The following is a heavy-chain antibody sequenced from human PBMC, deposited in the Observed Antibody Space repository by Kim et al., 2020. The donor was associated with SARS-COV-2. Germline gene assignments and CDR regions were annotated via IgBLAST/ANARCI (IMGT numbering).Heavy chain of an antibody. CDR1: GGSISSTTYY. V-gene: IGHV4-39*01. J-gene: IGHJ3*01. D-gene: IGHD6-13*01. CDR3: ASDTYGSTWYHAFDV. CDR2: MFYGGNT. Sequence: SETLSLTCTVSGGSISSTTYYCGWIRQSPGKGLEWIGGMFYGGNTYHNPSLKSRVTILADTSKNQFSLKLTSVTAADTAVYYCASDTYGSTWYHAFDVWAQGTMVTV.